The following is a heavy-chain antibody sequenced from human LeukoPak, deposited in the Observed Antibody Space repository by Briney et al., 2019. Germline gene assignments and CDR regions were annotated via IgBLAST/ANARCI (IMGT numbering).Heavy chain of an antibody. V-gene: IGHV3-11*06. J-gene: IGHJ4*02. CDR2: ISSSSSYT. CDR1: GFTFSDYY. D-gene: IGHD3-22*01. Sequence: PGGSLRLSCAASGFTFSDYYMSWIRQAPGKGPEWVSYISSSSSYTNYADSVKGRFTISRDNAKNSLYLQMTSLRAEDTAVYYCAKDGIRYYYDSSGYYGDYWGQGTLVTVSS. CDR3: AKDGIRYYYDSSGYYGDY.